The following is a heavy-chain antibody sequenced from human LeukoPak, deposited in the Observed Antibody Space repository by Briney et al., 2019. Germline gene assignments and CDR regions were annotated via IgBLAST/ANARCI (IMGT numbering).Heavy chain of an antibody. Sequence: ASVKVSCKASGYTFTGYYMHWVRQAPGQGLEWMGWINPNSGGTNYAQKFQGRVTMTRDTSISTAYMELSRLRSDDTAVYYCARGQLWEPNWFDPWGQGTLVTVSS. J-gene: IGHJ5*02. CDR2: INPNSGGT. D-gene: IGHD5-18*01. CDR3: ARGQLWEPNWFDP. CDR1: GYTFTGYY. V-gene: IGHV1-2*02.